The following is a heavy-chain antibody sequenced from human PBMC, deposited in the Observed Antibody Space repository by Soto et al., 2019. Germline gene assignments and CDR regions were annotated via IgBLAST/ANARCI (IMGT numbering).Heavy chain of an antibody. Sequence: GASVKVSCKASGYTFTNYGISWVRQAPGQGLEWMGWISAYNGNTNYAQKLQGRVTMTTDTSTSTAYMELRSLRSDDTAVYYCARDALSFWSHPYYYFDYWGQGTLVTVSS. CDR3: ARDALSFWSHPYYYFDY. V-gene: IGHV1-18*04. J-gene: IGHJ4*02. D-gene: IGHD3-3*01. CDR1: GYTFTNYG. CDR2: ISAYNGNT.